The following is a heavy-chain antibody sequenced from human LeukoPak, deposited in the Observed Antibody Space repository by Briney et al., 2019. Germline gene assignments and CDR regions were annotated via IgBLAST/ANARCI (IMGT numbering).Heavy chain of an antibody. V-gene: IGHV4-31*03. CDR2: IYYSGST. D-gene: IGHD3-22*01. J-gene: IGHJ4*02. CDR3: ARTTIQRGYPTLFDY. CDR1: GGSISSGGYY. Sequence: NPSETLSLTCTVSGGSISSGGYYWSWIRQHPGKGLEWIGYIYYSGSTYYNPSLKSRVTISVDTSKNQFSLKLSSVTAADTAVYYCARTTIQRGYPTLFDYWGQGTLVTVSS.